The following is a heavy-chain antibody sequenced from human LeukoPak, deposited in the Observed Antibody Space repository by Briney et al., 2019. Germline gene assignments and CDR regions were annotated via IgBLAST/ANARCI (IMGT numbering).Heavy chain of an antibody. D-gene: IGHD2-8*01. Sequence: SETLSLTCTVSGGSISSYYWGWIRQPPGKGLEWIGYIYYSGSTNYNPSLKSRVTISVDTSKNQFSLKLSSVTAADTAVYYCARDQGQTGVGYYYGMDVWGQGTTVTVSS. J-gene: IGHJ6*02. V-gene: IGHV4-59*01. CDR1: GGSISSYY. CDR2: IYYSGST. CDR3: ARDQGQTGVGYYYGMDV.